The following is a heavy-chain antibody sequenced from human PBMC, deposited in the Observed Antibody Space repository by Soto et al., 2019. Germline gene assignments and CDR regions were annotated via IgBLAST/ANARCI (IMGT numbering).Heavy chain of an antibody. CDR1: GFTFSSYW. D-gene: IGHD2-15*01. J-gene: IGHJ6*02. V-gene: IGHV3-7*01. CDR3: ARDQRGRYCSGGSCNYYYYGMDV. CDR2: IKQDGSEK. Sequence: LRLSCAASGFTFSSYWMSWVRQAPGKGLEWVANIKQDGSEKYYVDSVKGRFTISRDNAKNSLYLQMNSLGAEDTAVYYCARDQRGRYCSGGSCNYYYYGMDVWGQGTTVT.